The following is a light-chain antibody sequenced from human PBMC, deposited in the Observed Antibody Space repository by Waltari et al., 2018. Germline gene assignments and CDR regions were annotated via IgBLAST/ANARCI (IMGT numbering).Light chain of an antibody. V-gene: IGLV4-69*01. CDR2: IESDGSH. CDR1: SGHSVYA. J-gene: IGLJ3*02. Sequence: QIVLTQSPSASASLGASVRLTCTLSSGHSVYAIACPQQVPEKGPRYLMNIESDGSHSKGDGIPDRFSGSSSGAERYLTISTLHSEDEADYYCQTWVTGIRVFGGGTKLTVL. CDR3: QTWVTGIRV.